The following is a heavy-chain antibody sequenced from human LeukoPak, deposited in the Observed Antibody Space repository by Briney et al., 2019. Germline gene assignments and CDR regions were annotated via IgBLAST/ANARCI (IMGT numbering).Heavy chain of an antibody. D-gene: IGHD3-22*01. V-gene: IGHV4-31*11. CDR1: GGSFSGYY. CDR3: AREPLGPDSSGYYFDY. J-gene: IGHJ4*02. CDR2: IYYSGST. Sequence: PSETLSLTCAVYGGSFSGYYWSWIRQHPGKGLEWIGYIYYSGSTYYNPSLKSRVTISVDTSKNQFSLELSSVTAADTAVYYCAREPLGPDSSGYYFDYWGQGTLVTVSS.